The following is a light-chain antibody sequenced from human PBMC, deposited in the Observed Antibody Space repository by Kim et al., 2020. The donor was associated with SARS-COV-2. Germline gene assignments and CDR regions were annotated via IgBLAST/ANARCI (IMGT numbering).Light chain of an antibody. V-gene: IGLV2-14*03. Sequence: QSITTSCTGTNSDVVAYNYVSWYQQHPGKAPKLMIYDVSNRPSGVSNRFSGSKSGNTASLTISGLQAEDEADYYCSSYTSSSSVVFGGGTQLTVL. J-gene: IGLJ2*01. CDR3: SSYTSSSSVV. CDR1: NSDVVAYNY. CDR2: DVS.